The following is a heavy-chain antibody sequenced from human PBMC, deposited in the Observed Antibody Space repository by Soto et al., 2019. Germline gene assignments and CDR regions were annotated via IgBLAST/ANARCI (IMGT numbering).Heavy chain of an antibody. Sequence: QVELQESGPGLVKPSETLSLTCSVSGGSVSTGSYYWTWIRQPPGKGLEWIGYVYDSGSFNYNPSLKSRVTIAVDTSKNQSSLNLNSVTAADTAVYYCARGDYALVSWGQGTLVTVSS. D-gene: IGHD3-16*01. V-gene: IGHV4-61*01. CDR1: GGSVSTGSYY. CDR3: ARGDYALVS. J-gene: IGHJ5*02. CDR2: VYDSGSF.